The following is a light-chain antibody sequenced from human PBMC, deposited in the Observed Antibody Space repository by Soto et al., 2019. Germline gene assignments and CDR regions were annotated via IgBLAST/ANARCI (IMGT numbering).Light chain of an antibody. V-gene: IGKV3-20*01. Sequence: EIVMTQAPASLSGSPGERATLSGRASQSVSSNLAWYQQKPGQAPRLLIYGASSRATGIPDRFSGSGSGTDFTLTISRLEPEDFAVYYCQQYGSSPLWTFGQGTKVDIK. CDR1: QSVSSN. CDR2: GAS. J-gene: IGKJ1*01. CDR3: QQYGSSPLWT.